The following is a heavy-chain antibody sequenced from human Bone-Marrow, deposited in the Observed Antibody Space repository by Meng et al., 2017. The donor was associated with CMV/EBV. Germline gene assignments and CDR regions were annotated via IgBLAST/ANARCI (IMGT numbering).Heavy chain of an antibody. D-gene: IGHD2-2*02. CDR2: ISAYNGNT. J-gene: IGHJ6*01. Sequence: ASVKVSCKASGYTFTSYGISWVRQAPGQGLEWMGWISAYNGNTNYVQKLQGRVTMNTDTSTSTAYMELRSLRSDDTDVYYCAREGTYHYYYYYGMDVWGQGTTVTGYS. CDR1: GYTFTSYG. V-gene: IGHV1-18*01. CDR3: AREGTYHYYYYYGMDV.